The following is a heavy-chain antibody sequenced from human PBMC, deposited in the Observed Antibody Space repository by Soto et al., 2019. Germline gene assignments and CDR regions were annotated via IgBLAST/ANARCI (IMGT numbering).Heavy chain of an antibody. D-gene: IGHD6-6*01. CDR2: ISYDEKNK. V-gene: IGHV3-30*18. CDR1: GFTFSFYG. Sequence: PGGSLRLSCAASGFTFSFYGMHWVRQAPGKWLEWLAVISYDEKNKFYADSVKGRFTISRDNSKNTLSLQMNILRTEDTAVYYCAKGGSSYSCPLYDWGQRXLVTVSS. J-gene: IGHJ4*02. CDR3: AKGGSSYSCPLYD.